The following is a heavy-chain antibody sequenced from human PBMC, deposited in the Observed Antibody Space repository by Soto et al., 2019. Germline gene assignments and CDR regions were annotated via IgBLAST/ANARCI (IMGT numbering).Heavy chain of an antibody. Sequence: PGESLKISCKGSGYSFTSYWIGWVRQMPGKGLEWMGIIYPVDSDTRYSPSFQGQVTISADKSISTAYLQWSSLKASDTAIYYCARTAAAGKYYYGVDVWGQGTTVTVSS. CDR3: ARTAAAGKYYYGVDV. D-gene: IGHD6-13*01. CDR1: GYSFTSYW. J-gene: IGHJ6*02. V-gene: IGHV5-51*01. CDR2: IYPVDSDT.